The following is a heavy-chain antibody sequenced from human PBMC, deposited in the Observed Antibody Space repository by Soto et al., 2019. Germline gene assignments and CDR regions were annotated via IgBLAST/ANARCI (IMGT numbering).Heavy chain of an antibody. Sequence: SGGSLRLSCAASGFTFSDSAMHWVRQASGKGLEWVGRIRNKGNNYATAYTASVKGRFTISRDDSKNTVYLQMNSLKIDDTAVYYCTSRRDWTAVDPPDYWGLGTLVTVPQ. J-gene: IGHJ4*02. V-gene: IGHV3-73*01. CDR1: GFTFSDSA. D-gene: IGHD5-18*01. CDR3: TSRRDWTAVDPPDY. CDR2: IRNKGNNYAT.